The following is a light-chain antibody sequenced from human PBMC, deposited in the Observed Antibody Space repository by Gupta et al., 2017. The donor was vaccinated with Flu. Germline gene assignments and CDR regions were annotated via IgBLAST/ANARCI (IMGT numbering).Light chain of an antibody. Sequence: SSTATTSDVDGYNAVSWYHQRPGTAPNLMIYDVSNRPSGNATRFSCSTSGTSASLTISGLQAEEEADYYCSSYPNGSTIVVVFGGGTKLTVL. J-gene: IGLJ2*01. CDR3: SSYPNGSTIVVV. CDR2: DVS. CDR1: TSDVDGYNA. V-gene: IGLV2-14*04.